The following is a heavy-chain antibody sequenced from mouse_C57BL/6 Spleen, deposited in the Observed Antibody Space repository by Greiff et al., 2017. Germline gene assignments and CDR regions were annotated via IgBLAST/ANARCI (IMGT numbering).Heavy chain of an antibody. Sequence: QVQLQQSGAELVKPGASVKMSCKASGYTFTSYWITWVKQRPGQGLEWIGDIYPGSGSTNYNEKFKSKATLTVDTSSSAAYMQLSSLTSEDSAVYYCAAYYYGPYAMDYWGQGTSVTVSS. V-gene: IGHV1-55*01. J-gene: IGHJ4*01. CDR2: IYPGSGST. D-gene: IGHD1-1*01. CDR3: AAYYYGPYAMDY. CDR1: GYTFTSYW.